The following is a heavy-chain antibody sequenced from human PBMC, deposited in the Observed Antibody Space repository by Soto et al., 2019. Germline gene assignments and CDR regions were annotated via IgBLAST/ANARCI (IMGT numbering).Heavy chain of an antibody. CDR3: ARDRGPTSYFDY. V-gene: IGHV4-59*02. CDR2: IYSSGNT. J-gene: IGHJ4*02. D-gene: IGHD3-10*01. CDR1: GGTVNTYY. Sequence: SETLSLTCSVSGGTVNTYYWSWIRQPPWKELEWIGYIYSSGNTNYNPSLKSRVTISVDTPNNQFFLKLSSVTAADTAVYYCARDRGPTSYFDYWGQGNMVTVSS.